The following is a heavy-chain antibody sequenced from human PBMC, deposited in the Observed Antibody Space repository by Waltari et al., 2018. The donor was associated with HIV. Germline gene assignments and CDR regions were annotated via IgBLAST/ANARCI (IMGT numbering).Heavy chain of an antibody. V-gene: IGHV3-21*04. CDR2: IRRASNEK. CDR3: VRDDPGYGPIDY. J-gene: IGHJ4*02. CDR1: GFEFRHYS. Sequence: DVYLVESGGGVVKTGESLRLTCEASGFEFRHYSLNWVRQSPVRGLEWVASIRRASNEKNYVESVRGRFVISRDDAKSCVYLEMDSLREEDTARYFCVRDDPGYGPIDYWGQGTLVIV. D-gene: IGHD3-10*01.